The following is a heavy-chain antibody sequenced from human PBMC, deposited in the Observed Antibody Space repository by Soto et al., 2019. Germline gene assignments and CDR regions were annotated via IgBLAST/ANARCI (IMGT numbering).Heavy chain of an antibody. CDR1: GYTFTNYG. V-gene: IGHV1-18*04. Sequence: ASVKVSWKASGYTFTNYGISWVRQAPGQGLEWMGWITGYNANTNYPQKLQGRVTMTTDTATSTAYMELRSLRFDDTAVYYCARDGEGCDTTSCNTYGMDVWGQGTTVTVSS. CDR3: ARDGEGCDTTSCNTYGMDV. D-gene: IGHD2-2*01. J-gene: IGHJ6*02. CDR2: ITGYNANT.